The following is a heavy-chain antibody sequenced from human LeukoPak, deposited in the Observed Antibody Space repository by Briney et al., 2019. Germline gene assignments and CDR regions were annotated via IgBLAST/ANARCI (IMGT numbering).Heavy chain of an antibody. V-gene: IGHV3-53*01. D-gene: IGHD4/OR15-4a*01. J-gene: IGHJ4*02. CDR2: IYSDNT. CDR3: ARRAGAYWHPYDY. Sequence: GGTLRLSCTVSGFTLSSNSMTSVRQAPGPGLEGVSFIYSDNTHDSGSVKGRFAIARDNSKNALYLQMNSRRAEDTAVYYCARRAGAYWHPYDYWGQGTLVTVSS. CDR1: GFTLSSNS.